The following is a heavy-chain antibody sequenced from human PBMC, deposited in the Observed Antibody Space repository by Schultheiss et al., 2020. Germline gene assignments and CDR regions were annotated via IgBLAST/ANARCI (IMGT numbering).Heavy chain of an antibody. V-gene: IGHV4-59*01. CDR2: ISHSGST. D-gene: IGHD2-8*02. CDR3: ARDVVYASGWSGYFDF. Sequence: GSLRLSCAASGFTFDDYAMHWIRQPPGKGLEWIGYISHSGSTNYNPSLKSRVTISIHTSENQFSLNLNSVTAADTAVYYCARDVVYASGWSGYFDFWGQGTLVTVSS. CDR1: GFTFDDYA. J-gene: IGHJ4*02.